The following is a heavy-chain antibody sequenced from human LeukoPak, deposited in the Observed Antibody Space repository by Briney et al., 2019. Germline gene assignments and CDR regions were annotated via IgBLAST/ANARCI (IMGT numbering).Heavy chain of an antibody. Sequence: ASVKVSCKASGYTFTGYYMHWVRQAPGQGLEWMGWINPNSGGTNYAQKFQGRVTMTRDTPISTAYMELSRLRSDDTAVYYCARDNCSTSCYADMWGQGTLVTVSS. CDR2: INPNSGGT. CDR3: ARDNCSTSCYADM. V-gene: IGHV1-2*02. CDR1: GYTFTGYY. D-gene: IGHD2-2*01. J-gene: IGHJ4*02.